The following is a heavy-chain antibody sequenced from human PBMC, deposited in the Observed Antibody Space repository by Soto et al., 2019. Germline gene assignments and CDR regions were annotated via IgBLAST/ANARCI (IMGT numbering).Heavy chain of an antibody. J-gene: IGHJ6*02. V-gene: IGHV3-30*18. CDR2: ISYDGSNK. CDR1: GFTFSSYG. D-gene: IGHD6-6*01. Sequence: GGSLRLSCAASGFTFSSYGMHWVRQAPGKGLEWVAVISYDGSNKYYADSVKGRFTISRDNSKNTLYLQMNSLRAEDTAVYYCAKGHPVNVYSSSSPPPNMDVWGQGTTVTVSS. CDR3: AKGHPVNVYSSSSPPPNMDV.